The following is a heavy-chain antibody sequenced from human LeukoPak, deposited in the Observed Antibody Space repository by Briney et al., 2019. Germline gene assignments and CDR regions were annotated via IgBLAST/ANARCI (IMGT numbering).Heavy chain of an antibody. CDR1: ALTFSTYW. V-gene: IGHV3-74*01. CDR2: IKSDGST. Sequence: GGSQRLSCAASALTFSTYWIHWVRQARGEWGVWVSRIKSDGSTNYADSVKGRFTISKDNAKNTVSPQMNSLRAEDTGVYYCARAPAEIGGYYPEYFRHWGQGDLVTVS. D-gene: IGHD3-22*01. CDR3: ARAPAEIGGYYPEYFRH. J-gene: IGHJ1*01.